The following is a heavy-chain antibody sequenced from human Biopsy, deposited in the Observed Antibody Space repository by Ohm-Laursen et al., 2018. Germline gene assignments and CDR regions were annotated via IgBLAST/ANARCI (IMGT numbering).Heavy chain of an antibody. CDR2: IYYDGIT. V-gene: IGHV4-38-2*01. J-gene: IGHJ6*02. Sequence: SQTLSLTCAVFGYSVTNDYYWGWIRQPPGKGLEWIGNIYYDGITYYNPSLKSRVAMSVDTSKNQFSLRLTSVTAADTAVYYCARVAGGYAYYYGMDVWGQGTTVIVSS. D-gene: IGHD5-12*01. CDR3: ARVAGGYAYYYGMDV. CDR1: GYSVTNDYY.